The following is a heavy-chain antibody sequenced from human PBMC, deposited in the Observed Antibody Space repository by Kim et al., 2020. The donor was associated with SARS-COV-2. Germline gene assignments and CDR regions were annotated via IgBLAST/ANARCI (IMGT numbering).Heavy chain of an antibody. V-gene: IGHV1-18*01. Sequence: ASVKVSCKASGYTFTSYGISWVRQAPGQGLEWMGWISAYNGNTNYAQKLQGRVTMTTDTSTSTAYMELRSLRSDDTAVYYCARVPSYYYGSGSYYPKYYFDYWGQGTLVTVSS. J-gene: IGHJ4*02. CDR2: ISAYNGNT. D-gene: IGHD3-10*01. CDR3: ARVPSYYYGSGSYYPKYYFDY. CDR1: GYTFTSYG.